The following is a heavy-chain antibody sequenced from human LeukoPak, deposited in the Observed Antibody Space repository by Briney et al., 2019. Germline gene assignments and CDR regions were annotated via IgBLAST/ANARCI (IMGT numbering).Heavy chain of an antibody. V-gene: IGHV3-23*01. J-gene: IGHJ4*02. D-gene: IGHD6-19*01. CDR1: GFTFSTYA. Sequence: PGGSLRLSGAASGFTFSTYAMSWVRQAPGKGLECVSTISGTGGSTYYADSVKARFTISRDNSKNTLYLQLKRLRAEDTAVYYWAKRVAVAGTITGPLDYWGQGTLVTVSS. CDR2: ISGTGGST. CDR3: AKRVAVAGTITGPLDY.